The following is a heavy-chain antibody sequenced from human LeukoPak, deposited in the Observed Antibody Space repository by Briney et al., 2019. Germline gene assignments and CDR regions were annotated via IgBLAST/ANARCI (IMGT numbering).Heavy chain of an antibody. CDR1: GFTFSGSA. V-gene: IGHV3-73*01. D-gene: IGHD5-24*01. CDR3: TRRGDAYNTGANY. J-gene: IGHJ4*02. Sequence: GGSLRPSCAASGFTFSGSAMHWVRQASGKGLEWVGRIRSKTNNYATAYAASVKGRFTISRDDSKNVAYLQMNSLKTEDTAVYYCTRRGDAYNTGANYWGQGTQVTVSS. CDR2: IRSKTNNYAT.